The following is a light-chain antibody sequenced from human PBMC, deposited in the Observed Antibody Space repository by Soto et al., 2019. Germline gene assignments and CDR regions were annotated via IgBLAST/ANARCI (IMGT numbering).Light chain of an antibody. CDR3: QTWGTGIVI. CDR2: LNRDGSH. J-gene: IGLJ2*01. CDR1: SGHSNYA. V-gene: IGLV4-69*01. Sequence: QLVLTQSPSASASLGASVKLTCTLSSGHSNYAIAWHQQQPEKSPRYLMKLNRDGSHSKGDGIPNRFSGSSSGAERYLTISSLQSEDEADYYCQTWGTGIVIFGGGTKLTVL.